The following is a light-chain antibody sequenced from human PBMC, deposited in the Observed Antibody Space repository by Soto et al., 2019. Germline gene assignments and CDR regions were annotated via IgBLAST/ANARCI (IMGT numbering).Light chain of an antibody. J-gene: IGLJ1*01. CDR2: EGS. Sequence: QSELTQPASVSGSLGQSITISCIGTSSNIGSYNLVSWYQHQPGKAPKIMIFEGSKRPSGVSNRFSGSRSGNTASLTISGLQAEDEADYYCCSFAGTGTQYVFGTGTKVTVL. CDR1: SSNIGSYNL. V-gene: IGLV2-23*01. CDR3: CSFAGTGTQYV.